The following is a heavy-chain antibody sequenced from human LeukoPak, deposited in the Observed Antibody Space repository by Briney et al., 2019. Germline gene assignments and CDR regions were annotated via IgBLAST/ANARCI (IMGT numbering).Heavy chain of an antibody. Sequence: EASVKVSCKASGYTFTSYCMHWVRQAPGQGLEWMGIINPSGGSTTYAQKFQGRVTMTRDTSTSTVYMELSSLRSEDTAVYYCAREGLGELTLDCWGQGTLVTVSS. V-gene: IGHV1-46*01. CDR2: INPSGGST. D-gene: IGHD3-16*01. CDR1: GYTFTSYC. CDR3: AREGLGELTLDC. J-gene: IGHJ4*02.